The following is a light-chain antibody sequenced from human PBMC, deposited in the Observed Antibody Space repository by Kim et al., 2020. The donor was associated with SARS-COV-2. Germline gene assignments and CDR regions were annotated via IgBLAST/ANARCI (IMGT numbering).Light chain of an antibody. CDR2: GAS. CDR3: QQYGTPPFT. V-gene: IGKV3-20*01. CDR1: QSVSSSH. J-gene: IGKJ3*01. Sequence: SPGERATLSCRASQSVSSSHLAWYLQKPGQSPRLLIYGASSRATGIPDRFSGSGSGTDFTLTISRLEPEDFAVYYCQQYGTPPFTFGPGTKVDIK.